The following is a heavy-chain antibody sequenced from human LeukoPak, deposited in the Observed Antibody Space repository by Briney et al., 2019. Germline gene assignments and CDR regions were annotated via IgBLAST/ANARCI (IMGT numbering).Heavy chain of an antibody. J-gene: IGHJ4*02. Sequence: SETLSLTCTVSGGSVTYTNYYWSWIRQPPGKGLEWIGYIYYSGSTNYNPSLKSRVTISVDTSKNQFSLKLSSVTAADTAVYYCARGTTIFGVVIDYWGQGTLVTVSS. CDR3: ARGTTIFGVVIDY. CDR2: IYYSGST. V-gene: IGHV4-61*01. D-gene: IGHD3-3*01. CDR1: GGSVTYTNYY.